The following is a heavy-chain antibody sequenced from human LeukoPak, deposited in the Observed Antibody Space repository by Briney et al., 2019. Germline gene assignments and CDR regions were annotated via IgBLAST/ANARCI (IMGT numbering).Heavy chain of an antibody. CDR2: IHPNSGAT. Sequence: ASVKVSCKASGYTFTGYYIHWVRQAPGQALEWMGWIHPNSGATSYAQKFQGRVTMTGDTSISTAYMELSRLKSDDTAVYYCATAAARISNFDYWGQGTLVTVSS. V-gene: IGHV1-2*02. J-gene: IGHJ4*02. CDR3: ATAAARISNFDY. CDR1: GYTFTGYY. D-gene: IGHD1-14*01.